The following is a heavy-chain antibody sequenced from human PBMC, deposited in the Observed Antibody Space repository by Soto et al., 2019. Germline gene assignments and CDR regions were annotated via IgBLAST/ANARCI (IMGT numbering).Heavy chain of an antibody. CDR3: TRPALQSCGGDCSLLPSFDL. V-gene: IGHV3-73*02. CDR1: GFTFSGSA. J-gene: IGHJ2*01. D-gene: IGHD2-21*02. Sequence: EVQLVESGGGLVQPGGSLKLSCAASGFTFSGSAMHWVRQASGKGLEWVGRIRSKANNYATAYAASVKGRFTISRDDSKXTXYXXMNSLTTEDTAVYYCTRPALQSCGGDCSLLPSFDLWGRGTLVTVSS. CDR2: IRSKANNYAT.